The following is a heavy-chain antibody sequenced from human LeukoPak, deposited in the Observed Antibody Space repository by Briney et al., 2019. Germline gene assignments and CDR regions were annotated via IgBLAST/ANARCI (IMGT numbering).Heavy chain of an antibody. CDR3: ARLDVVIVPAHPSV. Sequence: PSETLSLNCSVSGGSISSSSNYSGWIRQPPGKGLEWIGSIYYSGNTYYNPSFKSRLTISVDTSMNQFSLKLSSVTAADTAVYYCARLDVVIVPAHPSVCGQGTMVTVSS. J-gene: IGHJ3*01. V-gene: IGHV4-39*01. CDR2: IYYSGNT. D-gene: IGHD2-2*03. CDR1: GGSISSSSNY.